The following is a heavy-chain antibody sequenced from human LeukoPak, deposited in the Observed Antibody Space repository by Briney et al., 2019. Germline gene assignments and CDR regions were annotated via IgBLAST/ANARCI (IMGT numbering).Heavy chain of an antibody. CDR1: GVTFSSDA. Sequence: GGSLTLSCAASGVTFSSDAMSWLRQAPGKGLEWVSAISGSGGSTYYADSVKGRFTISRDNSKNTLYLQMNSLRAEDTAVYYCAKDRLGIVGATLFDYWGQGTLVTVSS. CDR2: ISGSGGST. V-gene: IGHV3-23*01. D-gene: IGHD1-26*01. J-gene: IGHJ4*02. CDR3: AKDRLGIVGATLFDY.